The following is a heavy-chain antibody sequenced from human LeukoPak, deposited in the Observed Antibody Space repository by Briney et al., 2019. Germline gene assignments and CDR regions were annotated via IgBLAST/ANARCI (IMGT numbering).Heavy chain of an antibody. CDR1: GGTFSSYA. CDR3: AREPTMVRGVWHMNAFDI. CDR2: IIPILGIA. D-gene: IGHD3-10*01. V-gene: IGHV1-69*04. J-gene: IGHJ3*02. Sequence: ASVKVSCKASGGTFSSYAISWVRQAPGQGLEWMGRIIPILGIANYAQKFQGRVTITADKSTSTAYMELSSLRSEDTAVYYCAREPTMVRGVWHMNAFDILGQGTMVTVSS.